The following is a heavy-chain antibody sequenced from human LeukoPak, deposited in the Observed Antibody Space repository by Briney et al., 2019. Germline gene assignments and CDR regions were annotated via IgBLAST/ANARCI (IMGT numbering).Heavy chain of an antibody. CDR2: ISGSGGST. CDR3: AKPSAHSGSSVDFDY. CDR1: GFTFSSYA. Sequence: GGSLRLSCAASGFTFSSYAMSWVRQAPGNGLEWVSAISGSGGSTYYADSVKGRFTISRDNSKNTLYLQMNSLRAEDTAVYYCAKPSAHSGSSVDFDYWGQGTLVTVSS. V-gene: IGHV3-23*01. J-gene: IGHJ4*02. D-gene: IGHD1-26*01.